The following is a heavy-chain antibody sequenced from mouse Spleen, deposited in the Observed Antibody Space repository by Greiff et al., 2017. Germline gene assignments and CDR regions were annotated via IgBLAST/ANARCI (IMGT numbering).Heavy chain of an antibody. CDR2: IDPETGGT. CDR1: GYTFTDYE. D-gene: IGHD2-3*01. V-gene: IGHV1-15*01. J-gene: IGHJ1*01. CDR3: TRCDGYYWYFDV. Sequence: VQLQQSGAELVRPGASVTLSCKASGYTFTDYEMHWVKQTPVHGLEWIGAIDPETGGTAYNQKFKGKAILTADKSSSTAYMELRSLTSEDSAVYYCTRCDGYYWYFDVWGAGTTVTVSS.